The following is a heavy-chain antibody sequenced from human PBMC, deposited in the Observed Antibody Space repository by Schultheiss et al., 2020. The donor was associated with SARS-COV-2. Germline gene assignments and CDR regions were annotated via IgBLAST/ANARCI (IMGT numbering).Heavy chain of an antibody. Sequence: GGSLRLSCAASGFIFNDFTMNWVRQAPGKGLEWVSAISGGGGSTYYTDSVKGRFTISRDISKNTLYLQMNSLRAEDTAVYFCAKRDTNFWSGYYRFWGQGTLVTVSS. D-gene: IGHD3-3*01. CDR3: AKRDTNFWSGYYRF. CDR2: ISGGGGST. CDR1: GFIFNDFT. J-gene: IGHJ4*02. V-gene: IGHV3-23*01.